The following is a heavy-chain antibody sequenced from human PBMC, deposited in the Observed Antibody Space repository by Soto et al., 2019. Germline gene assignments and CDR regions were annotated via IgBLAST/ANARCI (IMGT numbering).Heavy chain of an antibody. Sequence: LSLSCPVPSTSITAFARSGVRRYPGKGLEWIGEIFYTGSSNYRPSLKSRVTMSVDTSKNHFSLSLSEVTAADTGVYYCARRENGDYINFFDSWGQGLLVTVSS. D-gene: IGHD4-17*01. V-gene: IGHV4-34*12. CDR3: ARRENGDYINFFDS. CDR2: IFYTGSS. CDR1: STSITAFA. J-gene: IGHJ4*02.